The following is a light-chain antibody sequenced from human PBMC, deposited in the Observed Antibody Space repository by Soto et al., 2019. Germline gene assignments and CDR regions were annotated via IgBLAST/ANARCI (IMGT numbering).Light chain of an antibody. V-gene: IGKV3-15*01. Sequence: EIVMTQSPATLSVSPGERATLSCRASQSVSSNLAWYQQKPGQAPRLLMYGASTRATGIPDRFSGSGSGTEFTLTISSLQSEDVAVYYCQQHNNWPPWTCGQGTKVEIK. CDR3: QQHNNWPPWT. CDR1: QSVSSN. CDR2: GAS. J-gene: IGKJ1*01.